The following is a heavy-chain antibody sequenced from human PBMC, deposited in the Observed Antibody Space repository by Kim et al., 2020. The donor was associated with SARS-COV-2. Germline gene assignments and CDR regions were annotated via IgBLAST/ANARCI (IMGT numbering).Heavy chain of an antibody. V-gene: IGHV3-9*01. J-gene: IGHJ4*02. CDR3: AKDRYYYSSSSEVDY. Sequence: DSVKGRFTISKDNAKNSRYLQMNSLGAEDTALYYCAKDRYYYSSSSEVDYWGQGTLVTVSS. D-gene: IGHD6-6*01.